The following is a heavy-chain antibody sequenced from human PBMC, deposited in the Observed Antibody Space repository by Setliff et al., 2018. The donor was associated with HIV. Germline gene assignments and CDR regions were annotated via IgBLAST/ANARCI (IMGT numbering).Heavy chain of an antibody. CDR1: GFTFTNAW. D-gene: IGHD3-9*01. Sequence: GGSLRLSCAASGFTFTNAWMSWVRQAPGKGLEWVGRIKSKTDGETEDYAAPVKDRFTISRDDSRNTLYLQMNSMKSDDTATYYCVGHYYDPLTGYYVWFFDVWGRGTLVTVSS. CDR2: IKSKTDGETE. V-gene: IGHV3-15*05. CDR3: VGHYYDPLTGYYVWFFDV. J-gene: IGHJ2*01.